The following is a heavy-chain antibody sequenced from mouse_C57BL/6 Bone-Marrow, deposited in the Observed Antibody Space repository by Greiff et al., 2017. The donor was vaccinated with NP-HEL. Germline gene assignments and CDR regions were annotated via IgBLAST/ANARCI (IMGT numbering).Heavy chain of an antibody. Sequence: DVMLVESGGGLVKPGGSLKLSCAASGFTFSSYAMSWVRQTPEKRLEWVATISDGGSYTYYPDNVKGRFTISRDNAKNNLYLQMSHLKSEDTAMYYCARFYDGYYRFAYWGQVTLVTVSA. D-gene: IGHD2-3*01. CDR2: ISDGGSYT. CDR3: ARFYDGYYRFAY. CDR1: GFTFSSYA. J-gene: IGHJ3*01. V-gene: IGHV5-4*03.